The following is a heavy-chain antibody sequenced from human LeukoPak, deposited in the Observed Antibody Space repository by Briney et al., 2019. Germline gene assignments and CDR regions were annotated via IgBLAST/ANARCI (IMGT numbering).Heavy chain of an antibody. V-gene: IGHV1-69*05. CDR3: ARVDDYGGNGGWFDP. J-gene: IGHJ5*02. CDR1: GGTFSSYA. Sequence: GASVKVSCKASGGTFSSYAISWVRQAPGQGLEWMGRIIPIFGTANYAQKFQGRVTITTDESTSTAYMELSSLRSEDTAVYYCARVDDYGGNGGWFDPWGQGTLVTVSS. CDR2: IIPIFGTA. D-gene: IGHD4-23*01.